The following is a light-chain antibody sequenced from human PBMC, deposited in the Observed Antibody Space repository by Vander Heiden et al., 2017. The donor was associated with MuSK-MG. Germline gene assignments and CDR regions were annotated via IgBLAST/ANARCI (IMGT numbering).Light chain of an antibody. J-gene: IGKJ2*01. CDR2: DAS. CDR3: QQYNRYYLST. CDR1: ESVSSR. Sequence: DIQMTQSPSTLSASVGDRVTITCRASESVSSRLAWYQQKPGKAPKLLIYDASSLESGVPSRLSGSGSGTEFTLTISSLQPDDFATYYCQQYNRYYLSTFGQGTQLEIK. V-gene: IGKV1-5*01.